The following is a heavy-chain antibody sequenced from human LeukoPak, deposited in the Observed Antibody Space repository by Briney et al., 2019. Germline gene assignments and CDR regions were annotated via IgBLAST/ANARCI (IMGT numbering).Heavy chain of an antibody. Sequence: SETLSLTCTVSGGSISSRTYYWGWIRQPPGKGLEWIGTIYSGATYYNPSLKSRVTISLDTSKNQLSLKLNSVTAADTAVYYCARDPYDYDMLTGYDYWGQGTLVTVSS. CDR1: GGSISSRTYY. CDR3: ARDPYDYDMLTGYDY. D-gene: IGHD3-9*01. CDR2: IYSGAT. J-gene: IGHJ4*02. V-gene: IGHV4-39*07.